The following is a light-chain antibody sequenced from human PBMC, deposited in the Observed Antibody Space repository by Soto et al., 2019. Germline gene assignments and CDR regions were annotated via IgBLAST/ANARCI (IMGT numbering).Light chain of an antibody. CDR1: QSVSST. J-gene: IGKJ1*01. CDR2: DAS. V-gene: IGKV3-15*01. Sequence: VMTQSPATLSVSPGERAALSCRASQSVSSTLAWYQQKPGQAPRHLIYDASTRATAVPARFTASGSGTEFTLRISSLQSEDFAVYYGQQYNNWPRTFGQGTKVEIK. CDR3: QQYNNWPRT.